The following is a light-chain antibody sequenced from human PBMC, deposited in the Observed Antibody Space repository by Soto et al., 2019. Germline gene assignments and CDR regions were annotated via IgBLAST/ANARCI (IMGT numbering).Light chain of an antibody. CDR3: QQYNDYST. V-gene: IGKV1-33*01. Sequence: DIQMTQSPPSLSASVGARVPITCQASQDIGEDLDWFQQRPGKAPKLLIYGASNLETGVPSRFRGSGSGTLFTLTIDSLQPDDIATYYCQQYNDYSTFGQGTKVDIK. CDR1: QDIGED. J-gene: IGKJ1*01. CDR2: GAS.